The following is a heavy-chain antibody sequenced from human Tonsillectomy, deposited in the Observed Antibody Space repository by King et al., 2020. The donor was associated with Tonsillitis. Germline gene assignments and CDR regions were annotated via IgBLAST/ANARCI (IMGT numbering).Heavy chain of an antibody. CDR2: IIPIFGTA. CDR1: GGTFSSYA. CDR3: ASPXYYYGSGSYYNAXXYFXX. Sequence: QLVQSGAEVKKPGSSVKVSCKASGGTFSSYAISWVRQAPGQGLEWMGGIIPIFGTANYAQKFQGRVTITADESTSTAYMELSSLRSEDTAVYYCASPXYYYGSGSYYNAXXYFXXWXQGTLVTVSS. V-gene: IGHV1-69*12. J-gene: IGHJ4*02. D-gene: IGHD3-10*01.